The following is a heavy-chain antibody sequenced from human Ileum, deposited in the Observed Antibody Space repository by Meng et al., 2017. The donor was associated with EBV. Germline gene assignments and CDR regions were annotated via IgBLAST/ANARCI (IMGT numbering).Heavy chain of an antibody. D-gene: IGHD4-17*01. CDR1: GDTLFNGGHY. J-gene: IGHJ5*02. CDR3: ARDSNGDYGWVDP. Sequence: QVHLQESGPGLVKPSQTLSLPCTVSGDTLFNGGHYWPWLRQPPGKGLEWIGYIFYTGSTYYNPSLKSRVTISLDLSKNQFSLNLTSVTAADTAVYYCARDSNGDYGWVDPWGQGTLVTVSS. CDR2: IFYTGST. V-gene: IGHV4-30-4*01.